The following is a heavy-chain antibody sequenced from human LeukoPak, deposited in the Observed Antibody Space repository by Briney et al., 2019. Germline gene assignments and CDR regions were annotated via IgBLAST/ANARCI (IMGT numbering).Heavy chain of an antibody. CDR3: AAENYHDSRESH. Sequence: KSGGSLRLSCATSGFTFSSYWMHWVRQAPGKGLVWVSRMNSDGSNRGYADSVKGRFTISRDNAKNTLYLQMNSLRAEDTAVYYCAAENYHDSRESHWGQGTLVTVFS. V-gene: IGHV3-74*01. D-gene: IGHD3-22*01. J-gene: IGHJ4*02. CDR1: GFTFSSYW. CDR2: MNSDGSNR.